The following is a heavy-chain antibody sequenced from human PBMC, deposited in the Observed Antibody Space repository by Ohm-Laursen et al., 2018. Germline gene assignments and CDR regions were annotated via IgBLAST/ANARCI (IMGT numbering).Heavy chain of an antibody. D-gene: IGHD3-3*01. CDR1: GYTFTGYY. V-gene: IGHV1-2*02. Sequence: AASVKVSRKASGYTFTGYYMHWVRQAPGQGLEWMGWINPNSGGTNYAQKFQGRVTMTRDTSISTAYMELSRLRSDDTAVYYCARGPSGANYDFWSGYYPYWGQGTLVTVSS. CDR3: ARGPSGANYDFWSGYYPY. CDR2: INPNSGGT. J-gene: IGHJ4*02.